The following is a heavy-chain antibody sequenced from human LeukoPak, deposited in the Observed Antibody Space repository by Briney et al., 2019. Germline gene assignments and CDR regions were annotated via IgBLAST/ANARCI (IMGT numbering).Heavy chain of an antibody. CDR2: IYYTGTT. Sequence: SETLSLTCAVYGGSFSGYYWSWIRQPPGKGLEWIGYIYYTGTTDSNPSLKSRVTISLDTSKNQFSLNLSSVTAADTAVYYCTRRWVYDKRAFDGRGQGTMVT. D-gene: IGHD3-16*01. CDR3: TRRWVYDKRAFDG. J-gene: IGHJ3*01. CDR1: GGSFSGYY. V-gene: IGHV4-59*08.